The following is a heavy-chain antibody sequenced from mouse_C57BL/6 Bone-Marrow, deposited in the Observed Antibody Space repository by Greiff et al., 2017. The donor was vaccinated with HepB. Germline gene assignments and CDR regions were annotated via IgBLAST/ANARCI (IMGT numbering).Heavy chain of an antibody. J-gene: IGHJ3*01. Sequence: QVQLQQSGPGLVKPSQSLFLTCSITGFPITSGYYWIWIRQSPGKPLEWMGYITHSGETFYNPSLQSPISITRETSKNQFFLQLNSVTTEDTAMYYCAGDRSGVDSSGPWFAYWGQGTLVTVSA. CDR1: GFPITSGYY. D-gene: IGHD3-2*02. CDR2: ITHSGET. V-gene: IGHV12-3*01. CDR3: AGDRSGVDSSGPWFAY.